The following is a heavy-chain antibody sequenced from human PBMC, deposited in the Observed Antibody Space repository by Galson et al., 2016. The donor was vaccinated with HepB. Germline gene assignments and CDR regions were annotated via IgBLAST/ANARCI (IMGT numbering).Heavy chain of an antibody. CDR2: ISAYNGNI. Sequence: SVKVSCKASGYTLTSYGISWVRQAPGQGLEWMGWISAYNGNIKNAQKFQGRVTMTTDTSTSTAYMELRSLISDDTAVYYCARDCSSDCVLSKDYWGQGTLVTVSS. CDR3: ARDCSSDCVLSKDY. V-gene: IGHV1-18*01. D-gene: IGHD6-19*01. CDR1: GYTLTSYG. J-gene: IGHJ4*02.